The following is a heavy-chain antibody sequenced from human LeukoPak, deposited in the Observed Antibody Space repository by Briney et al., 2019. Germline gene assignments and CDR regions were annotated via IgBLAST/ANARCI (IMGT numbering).Heavy chain of an antibody. V-gene: IGHV3-21*01. CDR3: ARDLYYGDYYYYGMDV. J-gene: IGHJ6*02. CDR1: GFTFSSYS. Sequence: GGSLRLSCAASGFTFSSYSMNWVRQAPGKGLEWVSSISSSSNYIYYADSVKGRFTISRDNAKNSLYLQMNSLRAEDTAVYYCARDLYYGDYYYYGMDVWGQGTTVTVSS. D-gene: IGHD4-17*01. CDR2: ISSSSNYI.